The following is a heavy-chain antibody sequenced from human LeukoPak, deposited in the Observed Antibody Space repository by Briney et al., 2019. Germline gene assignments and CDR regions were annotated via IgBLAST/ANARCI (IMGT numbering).Heavy chain of an antibody. V-gene: IGHV3-11*04. CDR3: ARNLVSSWVGAH. Sequence: GGSLRLSCAASGFTFSDYYMNWVRQAPGKGLEWVSTISSSGSTMYYADSLKGRFTISRDNAKNSLYLQMNSLRAEDTAVYYCARNLVSSWVGAHWGQGTLVTVSS. CDR1: GFTFSDYY. D-gene: IGHD3-16*01. J-gene: IGHJ4*02. CDR2: ISSSGSTM.